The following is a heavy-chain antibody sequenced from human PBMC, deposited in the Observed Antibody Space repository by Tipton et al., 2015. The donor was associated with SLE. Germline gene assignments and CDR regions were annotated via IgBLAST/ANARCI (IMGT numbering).Heavy chain of an antibody. Sequence: TLSLTCTVSGGSISSGSYYWSWIRPPARKGLEWNGHIYTSGSTNYNPSLKSRLTISVDTSKHLFSLKLTSVTAADTAGYYCARGRDMVVVGAATHSDAFDLWGQGAGVTVS. CDR3: ARGRDMVVVGAATHSDAFDL. CDR2: IYTSGST. V-gene: IGHV4-61*09. CDR1: GGSISSGSYY. D-gene: IGHD2-15*01. J-gene: IGHJ3*01.